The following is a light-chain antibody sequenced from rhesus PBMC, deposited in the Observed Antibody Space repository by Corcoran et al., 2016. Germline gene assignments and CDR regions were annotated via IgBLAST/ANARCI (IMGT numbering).Light chain of an antibody. CDR3: QQCINWPLT. V-gene: IGKV3-42*03. CDR1: QSVSSN. J-gene: IGKJ4*01. Sequence: EIVMTQSPATLSLSPGERAPLSCRASQSVSSNLAWYPQKPGPDPSLLIYGASNRAPGIPDSFSGRGSWTDFTLTISSLEPEDFALYYCQQCINWPLTFGGGTKVEIK. CDR2: GAS.